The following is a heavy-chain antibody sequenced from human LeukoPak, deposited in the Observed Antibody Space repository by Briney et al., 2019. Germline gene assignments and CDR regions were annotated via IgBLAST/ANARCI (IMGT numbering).Heavy chain of an antibody. Sequence: SETLSLTCTVSGGSISSTSYYWGWIRQPPGKGLEWIGSIYYRGSPYYNPSLKSRVTISVDTSKNQFSLKLSSVTAADTAVYYCARHVHSAPMIAVVVTPPYLPDFDPWGRGTLVTVSS. CDR3: ARHVHSAPMIAVVVTPPYLPDFDP. CDR2: IYYRGSP. D-gene: IGHD3-22*01. V-gene: IGHV4-39*01. CDR1: GGSISSTSYY. J-gene: IGHJ2*01.